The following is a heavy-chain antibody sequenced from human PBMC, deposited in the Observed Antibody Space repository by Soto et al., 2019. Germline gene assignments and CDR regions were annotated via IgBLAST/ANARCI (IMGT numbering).Heavy chain of an antibody. CDR3: AREQYKRKL. Sequence: SETLSLTCSVSGDSIRSYYWTWIRQPPGKGLQWIGYVFHTGNTNYNPSLKSRVTISEDASKNQVSLRLTSVTAAETAVYFCAREQYKRKLWGQGTLVTVSS. V-gene: IGHV4-59*01. CDR2: VFHTGNT. CDR1: GDSIRSYY. J-gene: IGHJ4*02. D-gene: IGHD1-20*01.